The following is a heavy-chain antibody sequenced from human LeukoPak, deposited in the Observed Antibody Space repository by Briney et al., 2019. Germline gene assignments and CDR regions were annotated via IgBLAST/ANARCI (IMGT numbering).Heavy chain of an antibody. V-gene: IGHV3-30*02. J-gene: IGHJ4*02. CDR1: GFTFSSYG. CDR2: IRYDGSNK. D-gene: IGHD2-8*01. CDR3: AKDLFKTWSPDYFDY. Sequence: GGSLRLSCAASGFTFSSYGMHWVRQAPGKGLEWVAFIRYDGSNKYYADSVKGRFTISRDNSKNTLYLQMNSLRAEDTAVYYCAKDLFKTWSPDYFDYWGQGTLVTVSS.